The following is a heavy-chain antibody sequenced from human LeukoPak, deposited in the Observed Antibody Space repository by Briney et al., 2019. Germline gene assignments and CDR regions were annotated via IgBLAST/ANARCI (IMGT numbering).Heavy chain of an antibody. CDR3: ARARHPSWFDP. Sequence: PSETLSLTCTVSGGSISSYYWSWLRQPPGKGLEWIGYIYYSGSSNYNPYLKSRVTISVDTSKNQFSLKLSSVTAADTAVYYCARARHPSWFDPWGQGTLVTVSS. CDR2: IYYSGSS. V-gene: IGHV4-59*01. J-gene: IGHJ5*02. CDR1: GGSISSYY.